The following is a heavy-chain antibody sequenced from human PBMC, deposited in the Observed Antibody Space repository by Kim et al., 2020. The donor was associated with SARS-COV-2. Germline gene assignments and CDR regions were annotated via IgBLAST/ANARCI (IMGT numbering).Heavy chain of an antibody. Sequence: YADSVKGRFTISRDNSKNTLYLQMNSLRAEDTAVYYCARDDFWSGYYFDYWGQGTLVTVSS. D-gene: IGHD3-3*01. J-gene: IGHJ4*02. CDR3: ARDDFWSGYYFDY. V-gene: IGHV3-30*01.